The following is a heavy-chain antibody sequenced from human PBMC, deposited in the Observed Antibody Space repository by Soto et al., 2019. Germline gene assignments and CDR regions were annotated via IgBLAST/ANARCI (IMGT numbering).Heavy chain of an antibody. V-gene: IGHV3-23*01. CDR1: GFSFTTYV. CDR3: AKGAWGGSHPPDIYYFDV. CDR2: ISASGDST. J-gene: IGHJ4*02. D-gene: IGHD1-26*01. Sequence: EVQLLESGGGLVQPGESLRLSCAASGFSFTTYVMGWVRQAPGMGLEWVSGISASGDSTFYAESVEGRFTISRDNSKNTLDLQMNSLRVDDKAIYHCAKGAWGGSHPPDIYYFDVWGQGTLVTVSS.